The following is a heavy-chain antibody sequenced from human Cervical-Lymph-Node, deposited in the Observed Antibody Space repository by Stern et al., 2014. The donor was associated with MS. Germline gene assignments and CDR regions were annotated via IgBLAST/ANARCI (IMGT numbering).Heavy chain of an antibody. CDR1: GYTFIS. V-gene: IGHV1-46*01. J-gene: IGHJ4*02. CDR3: ARKPANNSFDY. CDR2: ISPKIGNT. Sequence: VQLVESGAEVKKPGASVKVSCKTSGYTFISLHWVRQAPGQGLEWMGAISPKIGNTDYAQNFQGRVSVTRDTSTTTVNMELSSLTSEDTAIYYCARKPANNSFDYWGQGTLVAVSS.